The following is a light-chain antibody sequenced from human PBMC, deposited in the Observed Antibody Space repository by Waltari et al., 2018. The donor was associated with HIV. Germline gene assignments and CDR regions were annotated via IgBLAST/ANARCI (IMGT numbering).Light chain of an antibody. Sequence: PGQSITISCPGTSRDVGSYNLVSWYQQHPGKAPKLMIYEVSKRPSGVSNRFSGSKSGNTASLTISGLQAEDEADYYCCSYAGSSTYVFGTGTKVTVL. CDR2: EVS. CDR3: CSYAGSSTYV. J-gene: IGLJ1*01. V-gene: IGLV2-23*02. CDR1: SRDVGSYNL.